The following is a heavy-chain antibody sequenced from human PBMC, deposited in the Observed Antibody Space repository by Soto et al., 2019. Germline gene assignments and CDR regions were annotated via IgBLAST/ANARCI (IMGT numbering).Heavy chain of an antibody. D-gene: IGHD6-13*01. CDR1: GFTFSSYA. J-gene: IGHJ5*02. CDR2: ISGSGGST. V-gene: IGHV3-23*01. CDR3: AKKDGAGSWSYNWFDP. Sequence: GGSLRLSCAASGFTFSSYAMSWVRQAPGKGLEWVSAISGSGGSTYYADSVKGRFTISRDNSKNTLYLQMNSLRAEDTAVYYCAKKDGAGSWSYNWFDPWGQGTLVTVSS.